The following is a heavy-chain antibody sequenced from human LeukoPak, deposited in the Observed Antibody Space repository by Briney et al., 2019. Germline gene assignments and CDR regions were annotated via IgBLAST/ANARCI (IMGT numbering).Heavy chain of an antibody. D-gene: IGHD4-17*01. CDR1: GFTFSSYA. CDR3: AREGYGDYTDTFDY. J-gene: IGHJ4*02. Sequence: GRSLRLSCAASGFTFSSYAMHWVRQAPGKGLEWVAVISYDGSNKYYADSVKGRFTISRDNSKNTLYLQMNSLRAEGTAVYYCAREGYGDYTDTFDYWGQGTLVTVSS. CDR2: ISYDGSNK. V-gene: IGHV3-30-3*01.